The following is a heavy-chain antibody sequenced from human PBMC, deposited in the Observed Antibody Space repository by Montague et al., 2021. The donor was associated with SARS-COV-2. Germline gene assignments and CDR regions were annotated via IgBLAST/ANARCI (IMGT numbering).Heavy chain of an antibody. CDR3: ARGRQHINMVVVVVTGGEYYLVF. V-gene: IGHV4-34*01. Sequence: SETLSLTCAVYDGSFSDCSWTWIRQPPGKGLEWIGEINHRGSTNYNPSLKSRVTISVDTSKNQFSLKMTSVTAADTAVYYCARGRQHINMVVVVVTGGEYYLVFWGQGTLVAVSS. CDR1: DGSFSDCS. D-gene: IGHD3-22*01. J-gene: IGHJ4*02. CDR2: INHRGST.